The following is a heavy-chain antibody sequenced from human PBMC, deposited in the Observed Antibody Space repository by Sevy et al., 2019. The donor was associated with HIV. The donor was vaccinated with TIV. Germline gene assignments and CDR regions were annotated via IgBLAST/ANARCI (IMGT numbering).Heavy chain of an antibody. CDR1: GFSLNSYW. Sequence: GGSLRLSCAASGFSLNSYWMSWVRQAPVKGLEWVANIKQDGSVKYYVDSVKGRFTISRDNARNSLYLQMNSLRAEDTALYYCVRAIAADGSFWGQGTLVTVSS. D-gene: IGHD6-13*01. V-gene: IGHV3-7*01. J-gene: IGHJ4*02. CDR2: IKQDGSVK. CDR3: VRAIAADGSF.